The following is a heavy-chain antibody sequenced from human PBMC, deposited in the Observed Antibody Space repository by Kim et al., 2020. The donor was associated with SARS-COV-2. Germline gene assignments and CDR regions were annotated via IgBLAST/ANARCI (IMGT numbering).Heavy chain of an antibody. V-gene: IGHV1-18*04. CDR3: ARDRISMITMIVVVTSGLDY. CDR2: ISAYNGNT. J-gene: IGHJ4*02. D-gene: IGHD3-22*01. CDR1: GYTFTSYG. Sequence: ASVKVSCKASGYTFTSYGISWVRQAPGQGLEWMGWISAYNGNTNYAQKLQGRVTMTTDTSTSTAYMELRSLRSDDTAVYYCARDRISMITMIVVVTSGLDYWGQGTLVTVSS.